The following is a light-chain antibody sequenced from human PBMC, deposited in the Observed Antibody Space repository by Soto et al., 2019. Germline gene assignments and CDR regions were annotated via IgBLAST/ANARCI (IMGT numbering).Light chain of an antibody. V-gene: IGKV3-20*01. CDR1: QSVSSSY. J-gene: IGKJ2*01. CDR2: GAS. CDR3: QQYGSSPPYT. Sequence: EIVLTQSPGTLSLSPGERATLSCRASQSVSSSYLAWYQQKHGQAPRLLIYGASSRATGIPDRFSGSGSGTEFTLTISRLEPEDVAVYYCQQYGSSPPYTFGQGTKLEIK.